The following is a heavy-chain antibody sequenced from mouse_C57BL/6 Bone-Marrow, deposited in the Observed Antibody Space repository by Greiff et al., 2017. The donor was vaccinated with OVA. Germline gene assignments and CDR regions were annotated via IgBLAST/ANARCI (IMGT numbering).Heavy chain of an antibody. V-gene: IGHV1-82*01. Sequence: VKLQQSGPELVKPGASVKISCKASGYTFSSSWMNWVKQRPGKGLEWIGRIYPGDGDTNYNGKFKGKATLTADKSSSTAYMQLSSLTSEDSAVYFCAPYYYGGDYWGQGTTLTVSS. D-gene: IGHD1-1*01. CDR2: IYPGDGDT. J-gene: IGHJ2*01. CDR3: APYYYGGDY. CDR1: GYTFSSSW.